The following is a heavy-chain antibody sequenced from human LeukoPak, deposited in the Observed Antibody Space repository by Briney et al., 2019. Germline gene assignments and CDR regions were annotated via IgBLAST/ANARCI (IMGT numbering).Heavy chain of an antibody. J-gene: IGHJ4*02. CDR1: GFTFSSYG. V-gene: IGHV3-30*18. CDR3: AKDRDSSGYYPYDY. D-gene: IGHD3-22*01. Sequence: GGSLRLSCAASGFTFSSYGMHWVRQAPGKGLEWVEVISYDGSNKYYADSVKGRFTISRDNSKNTLYLQMNSLRAEDTAVYYCAKDRDSSGYYPYDYWGQGTLVTVSS. CDR2: ISYDGSNK.